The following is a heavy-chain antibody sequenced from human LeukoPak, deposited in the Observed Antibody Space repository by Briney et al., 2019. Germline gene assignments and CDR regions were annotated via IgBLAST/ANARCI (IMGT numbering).Heavy chain of an antibody. V-gene: IGHV4-39*01. D-gene: IGHD2-8*01. CDR3: SRHDLALVYARPFQD. J-gene: IGHJ1*01. CDR1: GGSITSSPYY. Sequence: SETLSLTCAVSGGSITSSPYYWGWIRQPPGKGLEWIASIYYSGSSYYNPSLQSRVTISVDTSKNHFSLKLSSVTAADTAVYYCSRHDLALVYARPFQDWGQGTLVTVSP. CDR2: IYYSGSS.